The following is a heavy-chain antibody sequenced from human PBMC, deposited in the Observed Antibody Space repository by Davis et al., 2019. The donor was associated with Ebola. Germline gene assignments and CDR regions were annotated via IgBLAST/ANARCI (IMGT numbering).Heavy chain of an antibody. V-gene: IGHV7-4-1*01. CDR3: ARKDWNAARGFDP. Sequence: ASVKVSCKVSGYTLTELSMHWVRQAPGQGLEWMGWINTNTGNPTYAQGFTRRFVFSLDTSVSTAYLQICSLKAEDTAVYYCARKDWNAARGFDPWGQGTLVTVSS. CDR1: GYTLTELS. J-gene: IGHJ5*02. CDR2: INTNTGNP. D-gene: IGHD1-1*01.